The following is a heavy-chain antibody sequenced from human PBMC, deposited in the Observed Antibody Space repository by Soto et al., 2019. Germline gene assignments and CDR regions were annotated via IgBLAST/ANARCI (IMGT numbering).Heavy chain of an antibody. CDR2: IIPIFGTA. J-gene: IGHJ5*02. D-gene: IGHD6-6*01. V-gene: IGHV1-69*01. CDR3: ASRSRSIAAPWYWFDP. CDR1: GGTFSSYA. Sequence: QVQLVQSGAEVKKPGSSVKVSCKASGGTFSSYAISWVRQAPGQGLEWMGGIIPIFGTANYAQKFQGRVTITADESTLTAYMELSSLRSEDTAVYYCASRSRSIAAPWYWFDPWGQGTLVTVSS.